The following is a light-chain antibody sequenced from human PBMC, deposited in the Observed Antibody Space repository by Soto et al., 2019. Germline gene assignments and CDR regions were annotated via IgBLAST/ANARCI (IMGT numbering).Light chain of an antibody. CDR1: QSVSSY. Sequence: EIVLTQSPATLSLSPGERATLSCRASQSVSSYLAWYQQKPAQAPRLLIHDASNRATGIPARFSGSGSGTDFALSISSLEPEDFAVYYCQQRTNWWTFGQGAKVEIK. CDR3: QQRTNWWT. CDR2: DAS. V-gene: IGKV3-11*01. J-gene: IGKJ1*01.